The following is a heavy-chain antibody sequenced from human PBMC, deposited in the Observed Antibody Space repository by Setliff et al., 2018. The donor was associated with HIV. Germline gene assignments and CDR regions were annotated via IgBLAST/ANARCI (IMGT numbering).Heavy chain of an antibody. J-gene: IGHJ4*02. V-gene: IGHV3-21*01. D-gene: IGHD1-26*01. CDR2: ISSSSSYI. CDR1: GFTFSGYS. CDR3: ARARGSPTSYFDY. Sequence: GGSLRLSCAASGFTFSGYSMHWVRQAPGKGLEWVSCISSSSSYIYYADSVKGRFTISRDNAKNSLYLQMNSLRAEDTAVYYCARARGSPTSYFDYWGQGTLVTRLL.